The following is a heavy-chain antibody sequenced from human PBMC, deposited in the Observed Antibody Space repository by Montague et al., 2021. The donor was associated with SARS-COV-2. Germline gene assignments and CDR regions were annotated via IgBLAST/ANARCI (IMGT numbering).Heavy chain of an antibody. CDR2: INCSGST. D-gene: IGHD3-22*01. Sequence: SETLSLTCTVYGGSISSYYWSWIRQPPGKGLEWIGDINCSGSTNXXPSLKSRVTISVDTSKNQFSLKLSSVTAADTAVYYCARGGYYDYAFDIWGQGTMVTVSS. V-gene: IGHV4-59*01. CDR3: ARGGYYDYAFDI. J-gene: IGHJ3*02. CDR1: GGSISSYY.